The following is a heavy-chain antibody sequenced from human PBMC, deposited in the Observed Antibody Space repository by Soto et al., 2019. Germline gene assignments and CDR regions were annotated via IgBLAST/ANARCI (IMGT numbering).Heavy chain of an antibody. CDR3: ARATHTAMVTVEFGY. D-gene: IGHD5-18*01. CDR1: GYTFTSYA. CDR2: INAGNGNT. Sequence: ASVKVYCKASGYTFTSYAMHWVRQAPGQRLEWMGWINAGNGNTKYSQKFQGRVTITRDTSASTAYMELSSLRSEDTAVYYCARATHTAMVTVEFGYWGHGTLVTVSS. J-gene: IGHJ4*01. V-gene: IGHV1-3*01.